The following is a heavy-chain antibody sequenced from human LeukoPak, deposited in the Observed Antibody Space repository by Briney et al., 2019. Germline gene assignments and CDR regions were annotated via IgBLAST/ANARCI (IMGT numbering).Heavy chain of an antibody. CDR1: GGSISSHY. CDR3: ASGSWFDP. CDR2: IFYTGST. Sequence: PSETLSLTCTVSGGSISSHYWSWIRQPPGKGLEWIGYIFYTGSTNYNPSLKSRVTISVDKSKNQFSLKLRSVTAADTAVYYCASGSWFDPWGQGTLVTVSS. J-gene: IGHJ5*02. V-gene: IGHV4-59*11. D-gene: IGHD3-10*01.